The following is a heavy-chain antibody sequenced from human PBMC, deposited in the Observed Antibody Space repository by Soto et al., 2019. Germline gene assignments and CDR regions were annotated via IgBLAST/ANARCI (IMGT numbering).Heavy chain of an antibody. J-gene: IGHJ4*02. CDR1: GYTFTAYY. CDR3: PRGRRDFRGYYGYYFDY. D-gene: IGHD3-3*01. V-gene: IGHV1-2*04. Sequence: QVQLVQSGAEVKKVGASVKVSCKASGYTFTAYYVHWVRQAPGQGLEWMGWINPDSGGTNYAQQFQGWVTMTRDTSISTAYMDLNRLRSDDTAVYYCPRGRRDFRGYYGYYFDYWGQGALVTVSS. CDR2: INPDSGGT.